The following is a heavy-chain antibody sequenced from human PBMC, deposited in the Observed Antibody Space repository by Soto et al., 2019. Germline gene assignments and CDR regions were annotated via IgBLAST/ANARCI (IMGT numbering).Heavy chain of an antibody. CDR3: ARLVYDTRLNYMYFDF. D-gene: IGHD3-10*01. CDR2: IFHDGTA. J-gene: IGHJ4*02. CDR1: GVCISSGNW. Sequence: EILPLTWVLAGVCISSGNWWTWLRQSPQRGLEYIGEIFHDGTANYYPSFERRVAISVDTSKNQFSLKLTSVTAADTAIYFCARLVYDTRLNYMYFDFWGQGTLVTVSS. V-gene: IGHV4-4*01.